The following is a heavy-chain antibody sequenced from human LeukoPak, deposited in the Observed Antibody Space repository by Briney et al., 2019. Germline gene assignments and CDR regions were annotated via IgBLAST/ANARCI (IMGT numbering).Heavy chain of an antibody. V-gene: IGHV3-7*01. D-gene: IGHD6-13*01. CDR3: ARDSSAERGQQLAN. Sequence: GGSLRLSCAASGFTFSDAWMSWFRRAPGKGLEYIANIKEDGSEKYYVDSVKGRFIISRDNARNSLFLQMNSLRVEDTAVYYCARDSSAERGQQLANWGQGTLVIVSS. CDR2: IKEDGSEK. J-gene: IGHJ4*02. CDR1: GFTFSDAW.